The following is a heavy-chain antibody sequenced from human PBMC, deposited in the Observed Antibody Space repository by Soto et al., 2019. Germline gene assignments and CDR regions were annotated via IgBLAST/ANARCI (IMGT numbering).Heavy chain of an antibody. J-gene: IGHJ4*02. D-gene: IGHD4-4*01. CDR2: INPSLGSA. CDR3: ARAHYRSTSFFFDY. CDR1: GFSFTSNH. V-gene: IGHV1-46*01. Sequence: ASVKVSCKTSGFSFTSNHIHWLRQAPGRGLEWMGGINPSLGSANYAQKFQDRVAMTWDTSTTTVYTELSGLRSDDTAVYYCARAHYRSTSFFFDYGGQGALVTVSS.